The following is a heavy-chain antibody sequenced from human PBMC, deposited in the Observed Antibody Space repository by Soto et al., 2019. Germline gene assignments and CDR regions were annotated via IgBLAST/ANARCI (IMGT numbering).Heavy chain of an antibody. CDR1: GGSISSYS. J-gene: IGHJ6*02. Sequence: PSETLSLTCTVSGGSISSYSWSWIRQPPGKGLEWIGYIYYSGSTNYNPSLKSRVTISVDTSKNQFSLKLSSVTAADTAVYYCARDHRYCTNGVCYPGGMDVWGQGTTVTVSS. D-gene: IGHD2-8*01. CDR2: IYYSGST. CDR3: ARDHRYCTNGVCYPGGMDV. V-gene: IGHV4-59*01.